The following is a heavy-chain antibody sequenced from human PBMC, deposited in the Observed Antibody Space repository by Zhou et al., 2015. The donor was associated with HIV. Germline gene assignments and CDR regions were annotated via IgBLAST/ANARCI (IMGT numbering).Heavy chain of an antibody. V-gene: IGHV3-30*03. CDR2: ISYDGTNK. D-gene: IGHD4-17*01. CDR1: GFTFSNYG. CDR3: VRGRHWTVKTGAEAIDI. J-gene: IGHJ3*02. Sequence: QVQLVESGGGVVQPGRSLRLSCAASGFTFSNYGMHWVRQAPGKGLEWVAVISYDGTNKYYADSVKGRSTISRDKAKNTLYLRMNSLRDEDTAVYYCVRGRHWTVKTGAEAIDIWGQGAMVTVSS.